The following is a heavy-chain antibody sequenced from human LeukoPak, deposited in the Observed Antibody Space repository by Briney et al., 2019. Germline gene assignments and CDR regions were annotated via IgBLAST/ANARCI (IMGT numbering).Heavy chain of an antibody. CDR3: ARDSVAMSTIRDFGY. CDR2: ISAYNGDT. CDR1: GYTFTSYG. Sequence: ASVKVSCKASGYTFTSYGLSWVRQAPGRGLEWMGWISAYNGDTNYAQKLQGRVTMTTDTSTSTAYMELRSLRSDDTAVYYCARDSVAMSTIRDFGYWGQGTLVTVSS. J-gene: IGHJ4*02. V-gene: IGHV1-18*01. D-gene: IGHD5-24*01.